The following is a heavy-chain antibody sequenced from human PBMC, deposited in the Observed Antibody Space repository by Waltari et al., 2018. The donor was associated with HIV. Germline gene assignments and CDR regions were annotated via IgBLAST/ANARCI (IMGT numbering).Heavy chain of an antibody. J-gene: IGHJ6*02. D-gene: IGHD3-10*01. CDR1: GFTFRSYW. CDR3: ARREATVVRGVYYYGMDV. Sequence: EVQLVESGGGLVQPGGSLSLSCAASGFTFRSYWMHWVGQAPGKGLVWVSRIHSDGSSTSYADFVKGRFTISRDNAKNTLYLEMNSLRAEDTAVYYCARREATVVRGVYYYGMDVWGQGTTVTVSS. V-gene: IGHV3-74*01. CDR2: IHSDGSST.